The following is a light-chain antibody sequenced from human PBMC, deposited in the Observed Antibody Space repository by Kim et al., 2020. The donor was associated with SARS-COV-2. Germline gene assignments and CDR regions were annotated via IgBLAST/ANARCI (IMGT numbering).Light chain of an antibody. CDR3: QQYYSTPVT. CDR2: WAS. V-gene: IGKV4-1*01. CDR1: RRVLYNFNTKNY. Sequence: DIVMTQSPDSLSVSLGERATINCKSSRRVLYNFNTKNYVAWYQQKPGQPPKLLIYWASTRESGVPDRFSGSGSGTDFTLTISSLQAEDVAVYYCQQYYSTPVTFGPGTKVDIK. J-gene: IGKJ3*01.